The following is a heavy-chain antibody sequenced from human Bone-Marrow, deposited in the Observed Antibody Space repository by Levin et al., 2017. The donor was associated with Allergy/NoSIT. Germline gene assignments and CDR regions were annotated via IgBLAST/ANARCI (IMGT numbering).Heavy chain of an antibody. D-gene: IGHD6-19*01. J-gene: IGHJ5*02. CDR1: GDSISSSNW. Sequence: ESLKISCVVSGDSISSSNWWSWVRQSPGKGLEWIGEIHDSGNINYNPSLKSRVTISIDKSRNQFSLKLSSVTAADTAMYYCARDLSLYSSTYKVGNWFDPWGQGTQVTVSS. CDR3: ARDLSLYSSTYKVGNWFDP. V-gene: IGHV4/OR15-8*02. CDR2: IHDSGNI.